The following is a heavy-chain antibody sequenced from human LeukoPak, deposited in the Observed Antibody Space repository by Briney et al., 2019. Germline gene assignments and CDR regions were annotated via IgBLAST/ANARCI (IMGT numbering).Heavy chain of an antibody. Sequence: GGSLRLSCAASVFTFSSYSMNWVRQAPGKGLEWVSSISSSSSYIYYADSVKGRFTISRDNAKNSLYLQMNSLRVEDTAVYYCARDRIVGATIDYWGQGTLVTVSS. V-gene: IGHV3-21*01. CDR3: ARDRIVGATIDY. J-gene: IGHJ4*02. CDR1: VFTFSSYS. CDR2: ISSSSSYI. D-gene: IGHD1-26*01.